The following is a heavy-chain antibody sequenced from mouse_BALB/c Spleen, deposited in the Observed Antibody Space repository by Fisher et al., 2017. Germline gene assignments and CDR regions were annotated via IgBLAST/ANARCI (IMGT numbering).Heavy chain of an antibody. J-gene: IGHJ4*01. V-gene: IGHV5-6-3*01. Sequence: RFTISRDNAKNTLYLQMSSLRSENTAMYYCARETGNYDAMDYWGQGTSVTVSS. CDR3: ARETGNYDAMDY. D-gene: IGHD2-1*01.